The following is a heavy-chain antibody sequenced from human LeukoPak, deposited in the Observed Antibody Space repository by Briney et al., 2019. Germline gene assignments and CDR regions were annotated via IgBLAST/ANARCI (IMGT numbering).Heavy chain of an antibody. CDR1: GGSISSYY. D-gene: IGHD4-11*01. CDR3: ARAVLLQAGGEYYNYGMDV. V-gene: IGHV4-4*07. J-gene: IGHJ6*02. CDR2: IYTSGST. Sequence: SETLSLTCTVSGGSISSYYWSWIRQPAGKGLEWIGRIYTSGSTNYNPSLKSRVTMSVDTSKNQFSLKLSSVTAADTAVYYCARAVLLQAGGEYYNYGMDVWGQGTTVTVSS.